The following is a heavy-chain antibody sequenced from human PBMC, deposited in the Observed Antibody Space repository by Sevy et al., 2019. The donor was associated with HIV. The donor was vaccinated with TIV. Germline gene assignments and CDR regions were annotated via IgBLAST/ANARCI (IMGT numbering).Heavy chain of an antibody. Sequence: ASLKVSCKVSGYTLTELSMHWVRQAPGKGLEWMGGFDPEDGETIYAQKFQGRVTMTEDTSTDTAYMELSSLRSEDTAVYYCATGPSSRLLWFGEFDYWGQGTLVTVSS. CDR2: FDPEDGET. CDR3: ATGPSSRLLWFGEFDY. D-gene: IGHD3-10*01. V-gene: IGHV1-24*01. J-gene: IGHJ4*02. CDR1: GYTLTELS.